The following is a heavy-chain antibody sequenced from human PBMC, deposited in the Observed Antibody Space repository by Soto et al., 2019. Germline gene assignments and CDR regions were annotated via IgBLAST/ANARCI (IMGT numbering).Heavy chain of an antibody. Sequence: QLQLQESGPGLVKPSETLSLTCAVSGGSISGYYWTWIRQPPGKGLEWVGSLFYGGTIDYNASLQSRLTISVDTSKNQFSLKLRSVTAADTAVYYCVRHRGLEPVYWGQGTLVTASS. CDR1: GGSISGYY. J-gene: IGHJ4*02. CDR3: VRHRGLEPVY. D-gene: IGHD1-1*01. V-gene: IGHV4-39*01. CDR2: LFYGGTI.